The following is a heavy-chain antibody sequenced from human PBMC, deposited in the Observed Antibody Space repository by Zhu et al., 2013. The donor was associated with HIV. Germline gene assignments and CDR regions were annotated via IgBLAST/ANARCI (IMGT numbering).Heavy chain of an antibody. J-gene: IGHJ4*02. Sequence: QVQLVQSGAEVKRPGASVKVSCKASGYTFTGYYLHWVRQAPGQGLEWLGWINPNSAVTKSAQKFQDRVTMTRDTSISTTYMELTRLKSDDTAVYYCATQKGYSYAYAVDYWGQGTLVTVSS. D-gene: IGHD5-18*01. CDR1: GYTFTGYY. CDR2: INPNSAVT. V-gene: IGHV1-2*02. CDR3: ATQKGYSYAYAVDY.